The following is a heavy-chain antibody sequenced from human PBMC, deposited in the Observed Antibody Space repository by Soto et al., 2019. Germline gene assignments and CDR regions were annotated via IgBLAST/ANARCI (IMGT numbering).Heavy chain of an antibody. J-gene: IGHJ5*02. CDR3: EVCRKKTSGSKNCFDT. V-gene: IGHV3-23*01. CDR1: VFNFSSYS. Sequence: LILSXASSVFNFSSYSINWFLHSPLKGLEWVSTISDTGGGTFYAVSVKGRFTISRDNSKNTLYLQMNSLRADESAIYFCEVCRKKTSGSKNCFDTWGRGPLVTVSS. CDR2: ISDTGGGT. D-gene: IGHD3-22*01.